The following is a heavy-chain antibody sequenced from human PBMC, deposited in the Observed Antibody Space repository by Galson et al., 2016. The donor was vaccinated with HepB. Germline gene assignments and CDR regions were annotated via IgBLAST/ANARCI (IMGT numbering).Heavy chain of an antibody. CDR3: ATMVHCSSSGSYLGYYHYFYMDV. D-gene: IGHD2-2*01. CDR2: TIPIFGIT. V-gene: IGHV1-69*13. CDR1: GGNFSSHG. Sequence: SVKVSCKAFGGNFSSHGVSWVRQAPGQGLEWMGGTIPIFGITNYAQRFQGRVTITAGESTTTAYLELSSLTSEDTAVYYCATMVHCSSSGSYLGYYHYFYMDVWGKGTTVTVSS. J-gene: IGHJ6*03.